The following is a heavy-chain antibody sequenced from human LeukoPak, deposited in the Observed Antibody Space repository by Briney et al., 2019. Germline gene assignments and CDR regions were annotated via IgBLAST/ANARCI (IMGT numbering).Heavy chain of an antibody. Sequence: SETLSLTCTVSGDSISSYYWGWIRQPPGKGLEWIGSIYYSGSTNYNPSLKSRVTISVDTSKNQFSLKLSSVTAADTAVYYCARQRGSGSYSSWGQGTLVTVSS. D-gene: IGHD3-10*01. J-gene: IGHJ4*02. CDR2: IYYSGST. V-gene: IGHV4-59*08. CDR1: GDSISSYY. CDR3: ARQRGSGSYSS.